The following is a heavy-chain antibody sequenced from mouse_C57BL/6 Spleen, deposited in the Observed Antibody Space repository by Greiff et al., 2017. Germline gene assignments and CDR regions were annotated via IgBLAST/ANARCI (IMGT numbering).Heavy chain of an antibody. J-gene: IGHJ3*01. CDR2: IYPGNSDT. Sequence: EVQLQQSGTVLARPGASVKMSCKTSGYTFTSYWMHWVKQRPGQGLEWIGAIYPGNSDTSYNQKFKGKAKLTAVTSASTAYMELSSLTNEYSAVYYCSDADGYYEGFAYWGKGTLVTVSA. D-gene: IGHD2-3*01. CDR1: GYTFTSYW. V-gene: IGHV1-5*01. CDR3: SDADGYYEGFAY.